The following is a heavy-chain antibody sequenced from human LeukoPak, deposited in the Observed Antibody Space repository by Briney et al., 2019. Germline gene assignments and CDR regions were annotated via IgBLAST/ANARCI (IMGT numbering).Heavy chain of an antibody. CDR1: GGSTSGYI. D-gene: IGHD3-16*01. Sequence: PSETLSLNCTVPGGSTSGYIWSFRRQAAGQRLDWIGRIHTSWTTYYNPSLKSRVTMSVDTSRNQFSLRLTSVTAADTAVYYCARGDYYDGGGRNWFDPWGQGTLVTVSS. J-gene: IGHJ5*02. V-gene: IGHV4-4*07. CDR2: IHTSWTT. CDR3: ARGDYYDGGGRNWFDP.